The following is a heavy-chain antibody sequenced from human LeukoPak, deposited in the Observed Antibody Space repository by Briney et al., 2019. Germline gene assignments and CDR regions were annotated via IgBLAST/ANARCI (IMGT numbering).Heavy chain of an antibody. CDR3: TRVRVTMVRGVINDLDY. CDR2: IRSKAYGGTT. CDR1: GFTFGDYA. J-gene: IGHJ4*02. D-gene: IGHD3-10*01. Sequence: GGSLRLSCTASGFTFGDYAMSWVRQAPGKGLEWVGFIRSKAYGGTTEYAASVKGRFTISRDDSKSIAYLQMNSLKTEDTAVYYCTRVRVTMVRGVINDLDYWGQGTLVTVSS. V-gene: IGHV3-49*04.